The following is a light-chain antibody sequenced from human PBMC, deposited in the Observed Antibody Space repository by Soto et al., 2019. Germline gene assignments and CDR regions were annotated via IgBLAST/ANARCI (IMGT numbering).Light chain of an antibody. Sequence: QSALTQPPSASGSPGQSVTVSCTGTSSDIGDYNYVSWYQQHPGKAPKLMIYEVNKRPSGVPDRFSGSKSGNTASLTVSGLQADDEADYYCSLYVGNNNLVFGGGTKLTVL. J-gene: IGLJ2*01. CDR3: SLYVGNNNLV. V-gene: IGLV2-8*01. CDR1: SSDIGDYNY. CDR2: EVN.